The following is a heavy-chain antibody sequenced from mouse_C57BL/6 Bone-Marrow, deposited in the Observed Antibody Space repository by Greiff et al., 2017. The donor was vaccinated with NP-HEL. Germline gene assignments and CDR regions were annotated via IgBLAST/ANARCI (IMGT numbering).Heavy chain of an antibody. D-gene: IGHD2-2*01. Sequence: EVKLVESGGGLVQPGESLKLSCESNEYEFPSHDMSWVRKTPEKRLELVAAINSDGGSTYYPDTMERRFIISRDNTKKTLYLQISSLRSEDTALYYCARHGYDGDPYYFDYWGQGTTLTVSS. CDR3: ARHGYDGDPYYFDY. J-gene: IGHJ2*01. CDR2: INSDGGST. V-gene: IGHV5-2*01. CDR1: EYEFPSHD.